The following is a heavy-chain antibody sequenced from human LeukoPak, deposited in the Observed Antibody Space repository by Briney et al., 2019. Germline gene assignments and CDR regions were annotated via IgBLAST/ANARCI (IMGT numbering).Heavy chain of an antibody. CDR1: GGSFSGYY. CDR3: AREALGYCGSTSCPYYYYYYMDV. Sequence: SETLSLTCAVYGGSFSGYYWSWIRQPPGKGLEWIGEINHSGSTNYNPSLKSRVTISVDTSKNQFSLKLSSVTAADTAVYYCAREALGYCGSTSCPYYYYYYMDVWGKGTTVTVSS. D-gene: IGHD2-2*01. J-gene: IGHJ6*03. CDR2: INHSGST. V-gene: IGHV4-34*01.